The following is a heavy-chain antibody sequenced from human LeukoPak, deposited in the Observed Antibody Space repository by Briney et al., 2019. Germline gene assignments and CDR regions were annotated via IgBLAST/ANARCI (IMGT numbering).Heavy chain of an antibody. V-gene: IGHV1-2*02. J-gene: IGHJ5*02. CDR2: INPNSGGT. CDR1: GYTFTCYY. CDR3: ARAGGWAVVPAAHGGNWFDP. Sequence: ASVKVSCKASGYTFTCYYMHWVRQAPGQGLEWMGWINPNSGGTNYAQKFQGRVTMTRDTSISTAYMELSRLRSDDTAVYYCARAGGWAVVPAAHGGNWFDPWGQGTLVTVSS. D-gene: IGHD2-2*01.